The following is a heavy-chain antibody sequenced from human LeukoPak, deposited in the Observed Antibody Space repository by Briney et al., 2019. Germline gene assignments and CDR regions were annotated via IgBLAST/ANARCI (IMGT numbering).Heavy chain of an antibody. V-gene: IGHV3-21*01. J-gene: IGHJ4*02. CDR2: ISISGTYI. D-gene: IGHD3-10*01. Sequence: PGGSLRLSCAASGFTFSTYSLNWVRQAPGKGLEWVSSISISGTYIYYADSVKGRFTISRDNAKNSLYLQMNSLRAEDTAVYYCARDFGSGSLDCWGQGTLSPSPQ. CDR3: ARDFGSGSLDC. CDR1: GFTFSTYS.